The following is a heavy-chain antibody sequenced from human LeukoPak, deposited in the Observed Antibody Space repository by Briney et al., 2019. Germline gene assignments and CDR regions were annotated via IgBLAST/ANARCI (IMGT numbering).Heavy chain of an antibody. CDR2: IYYSGST. D-gene: IGHD5-18*01. CDR1: GGSISSGGYY. V-gene: IGHV4-31*03. CDR3: ARRLSYSYGSLDY. J-gene: IGHJ4*02. Sequence: SETLSLTCTDSGGSISSGGYYWSWIRQHPGKGLEWIGYIYYSGSTYYNPSLKSRVTISVDTSKNQFSLKLSSVTAADTAVYYCARRLSYSYGSLDYWGQGTLVTVSS.